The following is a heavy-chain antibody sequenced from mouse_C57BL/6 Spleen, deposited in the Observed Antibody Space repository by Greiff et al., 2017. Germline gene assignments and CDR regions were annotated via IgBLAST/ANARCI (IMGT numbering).Heavy chain of an antibody. Sequence: QVHVKLSGPGLVAPSQSLSITCTVSGFSLTSYGVHWVRQPPGKGLEWLVVICSDGSTTYNSALKSRLSISKDNSKSQVFLKMNSLQTDDTAMYYCARSTVPRNAMDYWGQGTSVTVSS. J-gene: IGHJ4*01. CDR3: ARSTVPRNAMDY. D-gene: IGHD1-1*01. CDR2: ICSDGST. V-gene: IGHV2-6*03. CDR1: GFSLTSYG.